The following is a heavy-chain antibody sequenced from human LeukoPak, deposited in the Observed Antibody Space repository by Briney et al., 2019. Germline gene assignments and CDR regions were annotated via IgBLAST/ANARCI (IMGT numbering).Heavy chain of an antibody. D-gene: IGHD4-17*01. Sequence: PGRSLRLSCAASGFTFSSYGMHWVRQAPGKGLEWVAVISYDGSNKYYADSVKGRSTISRDNSKNTLYLQMNSLRAEDTAVYYCAKASDYGDYEFWAFDIWGQGTMVTVSS. CDR3: AKASDYGDYEFWAFDI. CDR2: ISYDGSNK. J-gene: IGHJ3*02. V-gene: IGHV3-30*18. CDR1: GFTFSSYG.